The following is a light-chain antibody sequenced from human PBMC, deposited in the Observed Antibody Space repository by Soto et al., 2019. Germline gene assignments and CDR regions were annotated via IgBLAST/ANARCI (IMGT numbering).Light chain of an antibody. CDR2: KAS. J-gene: IGKJ1*01. CDR1: QSISNS. Sequence: DIQMTQSPSTLSASVGDRVTITCRATQSISNSLAWYQQKPGKAPKLLIYKASSIERGVPSRFSGRGSGTEFTLTITSLQPDDFATYYCQQYNSYWTFGQGTKVEIK. V-gene: IGKV1-5*03. CDR3: QQYNSYWT.